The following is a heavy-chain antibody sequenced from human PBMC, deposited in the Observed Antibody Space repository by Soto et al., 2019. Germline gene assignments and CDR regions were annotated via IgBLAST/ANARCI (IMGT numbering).Heavy chain of an antibody. V-gene: IGHV3-74*01. CDR3: GSVFEY. CDR2: IDSEGIYT. Sequence: DVQLVESGGGLVQPGGSLRLSCAASGFTFTNYWMHWVRQAPEKGLVWVSRIDSEGIYTSYADSVKGRFTISRDNAKNTLYLQRNDLRAEDTAVYYCGSVFEYWGQGSLVTVSS. J-gene: IGHJ4*02. CDR1: GFTFTNYW.